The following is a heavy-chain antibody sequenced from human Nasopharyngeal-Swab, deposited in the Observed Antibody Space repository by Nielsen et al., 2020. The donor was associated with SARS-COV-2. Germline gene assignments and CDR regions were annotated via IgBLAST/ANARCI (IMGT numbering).Heavy chain of an antibody. CDR2: IYYSGST. Sequence: SETLSLTCTVSGGSISSYYWSWIRKPPGKGLEWIGYIYYSGSTNYNPSLKSRVTISVDTSKNQFSLKLSSVTAADTAVYYCAREYWFGESKTFDYWGQGTLVTVSS. V-gene: IGHV4-59*01. J-gene: IGHJ4*02. CDR1: GGSISSYY. CDR3: AREYWFGESKTFDY. D-gene: IGHD3-10*01.